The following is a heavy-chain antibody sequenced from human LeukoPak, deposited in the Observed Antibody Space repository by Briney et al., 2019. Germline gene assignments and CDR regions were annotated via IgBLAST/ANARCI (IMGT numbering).Heavy chain of an antibody. Sequence: PSETLSLTCTVSGGSISSYYWIWIRQPAGKGLEWIGRIYTRGSTNYNPSLKSRVTMSVDTSKNQYSLKLSSVTAADTAVYYCARGVLDVVVPAAISSWFDPWGQGTLVTVSS. J-gene: IGHJ5*02. D-gene: IGHD2-2*02. CDR1: GGSISSYY. CDR2: IYTRGST. CDR3: ARGVLDVVVPAAISSWFDP. V-gene: IGHV4-4*07.